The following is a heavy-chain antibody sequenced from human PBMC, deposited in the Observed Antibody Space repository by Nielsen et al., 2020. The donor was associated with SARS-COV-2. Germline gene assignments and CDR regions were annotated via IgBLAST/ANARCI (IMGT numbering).Heavy chain of an antibody. CDR3: ARAESGSYWNAFDI. CDR1: GFTFSSYA. J-gene: IGHJ3*02. V-gene: IGHV3-30*04. CDR2: ISYDGSNK. D-gene: IGHD1-26*01. Sequence: LSLTCAASGFTFSSYAMHWVRQAPGKGLEWVAVISYDGSNKYYADSVKGRFTISRDNSKNTLYLQMNSLRAEDTAVYYCARAESGSYWNAFDIWGQGTMVTVSS.